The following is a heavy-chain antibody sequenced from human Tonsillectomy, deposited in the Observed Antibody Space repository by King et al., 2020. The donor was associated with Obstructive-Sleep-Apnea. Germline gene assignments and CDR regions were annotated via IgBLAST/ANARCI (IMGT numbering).Heavy chain of an antibody. D-gene: IGHD1-26*01. V-gene: IGHV3-13*04. Sequence: VQLVESGGGVVQPWVSLILSCAASGVTFSSYDMHGVRQATGKGLECVAASGTAVETYYPGSVKGRYTISRENAKNSLYLQMNSLRAGDTAVYYCARGGGSYHFDYWGQGTLVTVSS. CDR2: SGTAVET. CDR3: ARGGGSYHFDY. CDR1: GVTFSSYD. J-gene: IGHJ4*02.